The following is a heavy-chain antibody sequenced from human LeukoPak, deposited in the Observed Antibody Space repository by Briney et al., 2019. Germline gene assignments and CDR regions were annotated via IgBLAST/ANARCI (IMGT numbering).Heavy chain of an antibody. J-gene: IGHJ6*04. CDR2: IYYSGNT. CDR1: GGSISSSSYY. Sequence: PSETLSLTCTVSGGSISSSSYYWGWIRQPPGKGLEWIGSIYYSGNTYYNPPLKSRVTISVDTTKNQFSLKLSSVTAADTAVYYCARDGVVNFWVSYGTYNYYYHMDVWGKGTTVTVSS. D-gene: IGHD3-16*01. V-gene: IGHV4-39*02. CDR3: ARDGVVNFWVSYGTYNYYYHMDV.